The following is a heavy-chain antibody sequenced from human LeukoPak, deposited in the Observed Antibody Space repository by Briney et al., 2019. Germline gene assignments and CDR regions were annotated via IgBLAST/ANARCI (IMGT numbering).Heavy chain of an antibody. CDR2: INPNSGAT. CDR3: ARRSYYGWASYHYYMDV. J-gene: IGHJ6*03. CDR1: GYTFTAYY. D-gene: IGHD3-10*01. Sequence: ASVKVSCKASGYTFTAYYIHWVRQAPGQGLEWMGWINPNSGATNYAQNFQGRVTMTRDTSISTANMELRRLRSDDTAVYYCARRSYYGWASYHYYMDVWGKGTTVTVSS. V-gene: IGHV1-2*02.